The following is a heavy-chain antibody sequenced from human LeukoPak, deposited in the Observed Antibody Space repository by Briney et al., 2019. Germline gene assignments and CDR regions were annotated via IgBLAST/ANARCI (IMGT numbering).Heavy chain of an antibody. D-gene: IGHD1-20*01. CDR2: ISSSSSYI. Sequence: PGGSLRLSCAASGFTFSSYSMNWVRQAPGKGLEWVSSISSSSSYIYYADSVKGRFTISRDNAKNSLYLQMNSLRAEDTAVYYCARVANNWNRGDFDYWGQGTLVTVSS. J-gene: IGHJ4*02. V-gene: IGHV3-21*01. CDR1: GFTFSSYS. CDR3: ARVANNWNRGDFDY.